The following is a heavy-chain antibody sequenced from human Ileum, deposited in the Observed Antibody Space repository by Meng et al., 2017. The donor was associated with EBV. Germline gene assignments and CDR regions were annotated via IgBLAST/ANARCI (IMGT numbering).Heavy chain of an antibody. CDR1: GDSCRGSNW. J-gene: IGHJ4*02. D-gene: IGHD3-10*01. CDR3: ARSSPIVRGLDY. CDR2: VYHDGAT. V-gene: IGHV4-4*02. Sequence: ESGPPGVYPSGPLPPTCAVSGDSCRGSNWWSWVRQPPGKGLEWIGEVYHDGATNYNPSLKSRVTISLDKSKNEVNLHLNSLTAADTAVYFCARSSPIVRGLDYWGQGTLVTVSS.